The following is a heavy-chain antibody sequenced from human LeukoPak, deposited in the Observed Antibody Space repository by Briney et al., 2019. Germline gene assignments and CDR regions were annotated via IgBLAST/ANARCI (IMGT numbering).Heavy chain of an antibody. D-gene: IGHD1-26*01. Sequence: SETLSLTCTVSGGSITSSTHYWGWLRQPPGKGVEWIGTIYYTGSPTFYNPSLKSRLTISVDTYKNQFSLKLSSVTAADTAVYYCARHSGSYLGMESFDYWGQGTLVTVSS. CDR3: ARHSGSYLGMESFDY. V-gene: IGHV4-39*01. CDR1: GGSITSSTHY. CDR2: IYYTGSPT. J-gene: IGHJ4*02.